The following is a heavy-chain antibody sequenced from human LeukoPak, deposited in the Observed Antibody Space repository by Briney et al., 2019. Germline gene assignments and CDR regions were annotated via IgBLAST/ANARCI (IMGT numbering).Heavy chain of an antibody. V-gene: IGHV3-53*01. CDR3: ARDSGRFDVFDI. CDR2: FYSGEST. Sequence: GGSLRFSCAASGFPFASNYMTWVRQAPGKGLEWVACFYSGESTFYADSVKGRFTISRDNSKNKLYLQMNSLRAEDMAVYYCARDSGRFDVFDIWGQGTMVTVSS. D-gene: IGHD3-10*01. J-gene: IGHJ3*02. CDR1: GFPFASNY.